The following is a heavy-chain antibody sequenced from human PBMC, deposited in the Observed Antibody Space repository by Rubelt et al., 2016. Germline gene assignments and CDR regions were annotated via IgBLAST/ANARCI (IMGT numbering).Heavy chain of an antibody. CDR3: ARDESIAAAGTGVY. CDR2: ISAYNGNT. V-gene: IGHV1-18*01. J-gene: IGHJ4*02. Sequence: QVQLVQSGAEVKKPGASVKVSCKASGYTFTNYGINWVLQAPGQGLEWMGWISAYNGNTNYAQKFQGRVTMTTDTSTSTVYMELRRLRSDDTAVYYCARDESIAAAGTGVYWGQGTLVTVSS. CDR1: GYTFTNYG. D-gene: IGHD6-13*01.